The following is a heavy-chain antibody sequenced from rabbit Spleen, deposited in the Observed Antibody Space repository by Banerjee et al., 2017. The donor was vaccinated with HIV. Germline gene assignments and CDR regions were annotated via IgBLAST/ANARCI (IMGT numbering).Heavy chain of an antibody. CDR1: GFTISSNYW. Sequence: QEQLVESRGGLVTPGGSLKLSCKASGFTISSNYWMNWVRQAPGQGLEWIGYIDPLFGITYYANWVNGRFTISKTSSTTVTLQMTSLTAADTATYFCARDLPGVIGWNFKLWGPGTLVTVS. V-gene: IGHV1S45*01. CDR2: IDPLFGIT. J-gene: IGHJ4*01. D-gene: IGHD1-1*01. CDR3: ARDLPGVIGWNFKL.